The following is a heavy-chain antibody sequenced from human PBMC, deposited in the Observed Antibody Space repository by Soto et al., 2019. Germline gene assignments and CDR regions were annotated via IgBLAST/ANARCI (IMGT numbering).Heavy chain of an antibody. J-gene: IGHJ4*02. CDR3: ARVSRESGSYDYDS. V-gene: IGHV4-38-2*01. D-gene: IGHD1-26*01. CDR1: GYSINSGCC. Sequence: SDPLSLTCAVSGYSINSGCCWGWIRPPPGKGLKWIASMYHSGSTYYNPSLKSRVTISLDASKNQLSLKLSSVTAADTGVYFWARVSRESGSYDYDSWGEGTLVIVSS. CDR2: MYHSGST.